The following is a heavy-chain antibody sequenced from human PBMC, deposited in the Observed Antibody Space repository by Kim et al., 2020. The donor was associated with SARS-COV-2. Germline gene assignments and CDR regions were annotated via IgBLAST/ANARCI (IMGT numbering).Heavy chain of an antibody. CDR3: AREGKPGVGATDWNY. D-gene: IGHD1-26*01. J-gene: IGHJ4*02. Sequence: GGSLRLSCAASGFTFSDYYMSWIRQAPGKGLEWVSYISSSSSYTNYADSVKGRFTISRDNAKNSLYLQMNSLRAEDTAVYYCAREGKPGVGATDWNYWGQGTLVTVSS. CDR2: ISSSSSYT. CDR1: GFTFSDYY. V-gene: IGHV3-11*06.